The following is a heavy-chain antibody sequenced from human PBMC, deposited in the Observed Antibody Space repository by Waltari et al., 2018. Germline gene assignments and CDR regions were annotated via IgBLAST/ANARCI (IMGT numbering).Heavy chain of an antibody. D-gene: IGHD3-10*01. CDR3: AKGPSRDGLLSSYFDY. J-gene: IGHJ4*02. CDR2: ISWNSGSI. Sequence: EVQLVESGGGLVQPGRSLRLSCAASGLTFDDYAMHWVRQAPGKGLEWVSGISWNSGSIGYADSVKGRFTISRDNAKNSLYLQMNSLRAEDMALYYCAKGPSRDGLLSSYFDYWGQGTLVTVSS. V-gene: IGHV3-9*03. CDR1: GLTFDDYA.